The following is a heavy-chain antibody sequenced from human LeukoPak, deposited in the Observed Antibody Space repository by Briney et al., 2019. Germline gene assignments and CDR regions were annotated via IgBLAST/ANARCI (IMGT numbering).Heavy chain of an antibody. CDR2: ISAYNGNT. V-gene: IGHV1-18*01. J-gene: IGHJ4*02. CDR3: ARPLLWDSSGYYSDDPPALFDY. CDR1: GYTFTSYG. D-gene: IGHD3-22*01. Sequence: ASVKVSCKASGYTFTSYGISWVRQAPGQGLEWMGWISAYNGNTNYAQKLQGRVTMTTDTSTSTAYMELRSLRSDDTAVYYCARPLLWDSSGYYSDDPPALFDYWGQGTLVTVSS.